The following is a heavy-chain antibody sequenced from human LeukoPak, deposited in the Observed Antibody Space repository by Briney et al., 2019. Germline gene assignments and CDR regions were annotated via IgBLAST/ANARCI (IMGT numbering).Heavy chain of an antibody. J-gene: IGHJ5*02. CDR2: ISYDGSNK. Sequence: GGSLRLSCAASGFTFSSYAMHWVRQAPGKGLEWVAVISYDGSNKYYADSVKGRFTISRDNSKNTLYLQMNSLRAEDTAVYYCARDERGWLDPWGQGTLVTVSS. CDR1: GFTFSSYA. CDR3: ARDERGWLDP. V-gene: IGHV3-30*04. D-gene: IGHD3-10*01.